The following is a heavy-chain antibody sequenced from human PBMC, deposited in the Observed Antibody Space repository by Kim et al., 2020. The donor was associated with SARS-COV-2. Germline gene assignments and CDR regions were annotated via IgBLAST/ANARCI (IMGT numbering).Heavy chain of an antibody. D-gene: IGHD6-19*01. J-gene: IGHJ4*02. CDR3: ASEGPHSSGWYDY. V-gene: IGHV4-59*01. Sequence: YNPSLKSRVTISVDTSKNQFSLKLSSVTAADTAVYYCASEGPHSSGWYDYWGQGTLVTVSS.